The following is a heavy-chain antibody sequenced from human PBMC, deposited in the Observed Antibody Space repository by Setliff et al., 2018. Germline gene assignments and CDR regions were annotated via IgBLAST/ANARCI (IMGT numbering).Heavy chain of an antibody. CDR2: ISGSSSNFI. J-gene: IGHJ4*02. CDR3: TRDSVYSSGWYASGH. CDR1: GFTFSAST. Sequence: GGSLRLSCAASGFTFSASTMNWVRQAPGKGLEWVSSISGSSSNFIYYADSVKGRFTISRDNAKNSLFLQLDSLRAEDTAVYYCTRDSVYSSGWYASGHWGQGTLVTVSS. V-gene: IGHV3-21*01. D-gene: IGHD6-19*01.